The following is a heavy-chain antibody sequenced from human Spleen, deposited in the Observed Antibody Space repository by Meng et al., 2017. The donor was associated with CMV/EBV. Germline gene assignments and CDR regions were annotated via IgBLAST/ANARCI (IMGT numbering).Heavy chain of an antibody. D-gene: IGHD6-19*01. CDR1: FGSFSTYY. CDR3: ARDRWAVAGPNWFDP. CDR2: IYYSGST. J-gene: IGHJ5*02. V-gene: IGHV4-34*01. Sequence: QVQLQQWAAGLLKPSETLSLTCAVYFGSFSTYYWTWIRQPPGKGLEWIGSIYYSGSTYYNPSLKSRVTISVDTSKNQFSLKLSSVTAADTAVYYCARDRWAVAGPNWFDPWGQGTLVTVFS.